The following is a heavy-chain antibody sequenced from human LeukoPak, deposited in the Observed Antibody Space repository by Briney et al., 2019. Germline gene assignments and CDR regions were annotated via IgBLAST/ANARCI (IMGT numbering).Heavy chain of an antibody. CDR1: GFTFSNYA. CDR3: ARDEEYEMATITGFDY. Sequence: GGSLRLSCAASGFTFSNYAMTWVRQTPGKGLEWVSIVTGSGISTYYVDSVKGRFTISRDNSKNSLYLQMNSLRAEDTAVYYCARDEEYEMATITGFDYWGQGTLVTVSS. D-gene: IGHD5-24*01. J-gene: IGHJ4*02. V-gene: IGHV3-23*01. CDR2: VTGSGIST.